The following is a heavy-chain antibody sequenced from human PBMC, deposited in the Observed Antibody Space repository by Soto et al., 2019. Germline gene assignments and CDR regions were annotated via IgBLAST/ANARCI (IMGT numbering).Heavy chain of an antibody. J-gene: IGHJ6*02. V-gene: IGHV5-51*01. D-gene: IGHD2-2*01. CDR3: ARRYCSSPRSCPMGYGLDV. Sequence: PGESLKISCKSYGYIFSSYWIGWVRQMPGKGLEWMGITYPGDSDTRYGPSFQGQVTISADKFSNTVYLQWDSLQASDTGTYYCARRYCSSPRSCPMGYGLDVWGQGTTVTVSS. CDR2: TYPGDSDT. CDR1: GYIFSSYW.